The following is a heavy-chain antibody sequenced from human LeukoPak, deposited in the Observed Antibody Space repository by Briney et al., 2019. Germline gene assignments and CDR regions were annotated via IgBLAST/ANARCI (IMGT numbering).Heavy chain of an antibody. CDR3: ARDGGWYRDY. V-gene: IGHV3-7*04. CDR1: GFTFINYW. D-gene: IGHD6-19*01. CDR2: IRQDGGDK. J-gene: IGHJ4*02. Sequence: GGSLRLPCEASGFTFINYWMTWVRQAPGKGLEWVANIRQDGGDKNYIDSVKGRFTISRDNAKNSLYLQMSSLRAEDTAVYYCARDGGWYRDYWGQGSLVTVSS.